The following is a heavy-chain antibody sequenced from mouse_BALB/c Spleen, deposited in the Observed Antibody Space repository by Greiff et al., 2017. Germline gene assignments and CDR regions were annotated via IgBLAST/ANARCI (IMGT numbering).Heavy chain of an antibody. CDR3: ARSVYYGYVGFAY. Sequence: EVQLQESGGGLVQPGGSRKLSCAASGFTFSSFGMHWVRQAPEKGLEWVAYISSGSSTIYYADTVKGRFTISRDNPKNTLFLQMTSLRSEDTAMYYCARSVYYGYVGFAYWGEGTLVTVSA. J-gene: IGHJ3*01. CDR2: ISSGSSTI. D-gene: IGHD1-2*01. CDR1: GFTFSSFG. V-gene: IGHV5-17*02.